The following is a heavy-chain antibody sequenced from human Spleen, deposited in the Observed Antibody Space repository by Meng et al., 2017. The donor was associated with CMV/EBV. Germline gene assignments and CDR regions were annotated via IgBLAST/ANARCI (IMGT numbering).Heavy chain of an antibody. D-gene: IGHD2-2*01. Sequence: GGSLRLSCAASGFIFSSYEMNWVRLAPGKGLEWVSYISSTGSTIYYADSVKGRFTISRDNVKNSLYLQMNSLRGEDTAVYYCARSYREASTETDYWGQGTLVTVSS. CDR1: GFIFSSYE. V-gene: IGHV3-48*03. CDR3: ARSYREASTETDY. CDR2: ISSTGSTI. J-gene: IGHJ4*02.